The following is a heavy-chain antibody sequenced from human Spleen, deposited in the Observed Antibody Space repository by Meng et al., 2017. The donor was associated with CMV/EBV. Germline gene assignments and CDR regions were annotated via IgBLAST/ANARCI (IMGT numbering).Heavy chain of an antibody. CDR3: AHKRWELLDY. CDR1: GFSVTTSGGG. D-gene: IGHD1-26*01. J-gene: IGHJ4*02. CDR2: IFWNSRK. Sequence: TCTFSGFSVTTSGGGVAWIRQPPGKALEWLALIFWNSRKRYSPSLKSRLTITKDTSKNHVVLTMTNMDPVDTATYYCAHKRWELLDYWGQGTLVTVSS. V-gene: IGHV2-5*01.